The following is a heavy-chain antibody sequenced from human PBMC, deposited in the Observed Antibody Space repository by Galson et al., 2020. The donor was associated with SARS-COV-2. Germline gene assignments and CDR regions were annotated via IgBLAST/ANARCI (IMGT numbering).Heavy chain of an antibody. CDR1: GFTFSSYG. D-gene: IGHD3-22*01. CDR3: AKAWAHYYDSSGYLVDY. Sequence: TGGSLRLSCAAPGFTFSSYGMHWVRQAPAKGLEWVAVISYDGSNKYYADSVKGRFTISRDNSKNTLYLQTNSLRAEDTAVYYCAKAWAHYYDSSGYLVDYWGQGTLVTVSS. CDR2: ISYDGSNK. J-gene: IGHJ4*02. V-gene: IGHV3-30*18.